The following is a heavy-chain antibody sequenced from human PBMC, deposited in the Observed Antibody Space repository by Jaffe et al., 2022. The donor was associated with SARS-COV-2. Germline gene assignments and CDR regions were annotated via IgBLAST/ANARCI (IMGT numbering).Heavy chain of an antibody. CDR2: IYFSGST. CDR1: GGSISSSY. Sequence: QVQLQESGPGLVKPSETLSLTCTVSGGSISSSYWSWIRQPPGRGLEWIGYIYFSGSTSYNPSLKSRVTISVDTSKNQFSLKLSSVTAADTAVYYCARDGGISTRDPYNWFDPWGLGTLVTVSS. V-gene: IGHV4-59*01. J-gene: IGHJ5*02. D-gene: IGHD3-16*01. CDR3: ARDGGISTRDPYNWFDP.